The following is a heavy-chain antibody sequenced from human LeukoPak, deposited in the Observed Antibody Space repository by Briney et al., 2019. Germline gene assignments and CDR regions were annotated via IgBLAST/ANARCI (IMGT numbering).Heavy chain of an antibody. CDR2: ISSSSSYI. D-gene: IGHD6-6*01. V-gene: IGHV3-21*01. Sequence: GGSRRLSCTDSGFTFSRYSMSWVRQAPGKGLEWVSSISSSSSYIYYADSVKGRFTISRDNAKNSLYLQMNSLRAEDTAVYYCAREGPWAARQPPFDYWGQGTLVTASS. CDR3: AREGPWAARQPPFDY. J-gene: IGHJ4*02. CDR1: GFTFSRYS.